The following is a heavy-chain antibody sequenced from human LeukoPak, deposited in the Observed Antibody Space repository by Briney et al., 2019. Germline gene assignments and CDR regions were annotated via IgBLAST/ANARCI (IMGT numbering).Heavy chain of an antibody. CDR2: INWNSGRI. Sequence: GGSLRLSCAASGFAIDDYAMHWVRQAPGKGLAWVSGINWNSGRIDYADSVKGRFTMSRDNAKNSLYLQMNSLRAEDTAMYYCAKDGSTSGLQRHFHSWGQGTLVTVSS. J-gene: IGHJ4*02. CDR3: AKDGSTSGLQRHFHS. V-gene: IGHV3-9*01. D-gene: IGHD5/OR15-5a*01. CDR1: GFAIDDYA.